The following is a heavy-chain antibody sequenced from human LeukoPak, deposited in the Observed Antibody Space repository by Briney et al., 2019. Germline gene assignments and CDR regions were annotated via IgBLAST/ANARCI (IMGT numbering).Heavy chain of an antibody. CDR3: SKDPPIPYNGMDV. Sequence: GGSLRLPCAASGFTFSSYAMSWVRQAPGKGLEWLSTIVGSGGATYYADSVKGRFTISRDNSKNTLYLRMHSLRAEDTAVYYCSKDPPIPYNGMDVWGQGTTVTVSS. D-gene: IGHD2-2*02. CDR2: IVGSGGAT. V-gene: IGHV3-23*01. J-gene: IGHJ6*02. CDR1: GFTFSSYA.